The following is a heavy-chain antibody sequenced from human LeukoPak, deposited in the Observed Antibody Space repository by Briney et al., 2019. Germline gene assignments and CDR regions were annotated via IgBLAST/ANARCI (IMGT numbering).Heavy chain of an antibody. Sequence: SETLSLTCTVSGGSISSSSYYWGWIRQPPGKGLEWIGSIYYSGSTYCNPSLKSRVTISVDTSKNQFSLKLSSVTAADTAVYYYARVYYSNSYDYWYFDLWGRGTLVTVSS. V-gene: IGHV4-39*07. CDR1: GGSISSSSYY. CDR2: IYYSGST. CDR3: ARVYYSNSYDYWYFDL. J-gene: IGHJ2*01. D-gene: IGHD6-13*01.